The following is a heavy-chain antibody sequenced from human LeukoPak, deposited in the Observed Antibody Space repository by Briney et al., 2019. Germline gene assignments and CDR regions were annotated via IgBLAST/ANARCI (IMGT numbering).Heavy chain of an antibody. CDR3: ARSEKNSQTHYDY. Sequence: PGGSLRLSCAASGFTFSSYAMSWVRQAPGKGLEWVSAISGSGGSTYYADSVKGRFTISRDNSKNTLYLQMNSLRAEDTAVYYCARSEKNSQTHYDYWGQGTLVTVSS. D-gene: IGHD1-7*01. V-gene: IGHV3-23*01. J-gene: IGHJ4*02. CDR2: ISGSGGST. CDR1: GFTFSSYA.